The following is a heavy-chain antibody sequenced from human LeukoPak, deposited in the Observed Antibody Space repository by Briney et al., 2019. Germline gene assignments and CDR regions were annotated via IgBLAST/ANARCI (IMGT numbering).Heavy chain of an antibody. V-gene: IGHV4-39*01. CDR2: IYYSGST. D-gene: IGHD1-26*01. J-gene: IGHJ4*02. CDR1: GGSISSSSYY. Sequence: PSETLSLTCTVSGGSISSSSYYWGWIRQPPGKGLEWIGSIYYSGSTYYNPSLKSRVTISVDTSKNQFSLKLSSVTAEDTAVYYCARHPVDEWELLLFDYWGQGTLVTVSS. CDR3: ARHPVDEWELLLFDY.